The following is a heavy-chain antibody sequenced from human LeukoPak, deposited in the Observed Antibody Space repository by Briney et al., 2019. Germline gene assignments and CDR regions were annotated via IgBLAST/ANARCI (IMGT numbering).Heavy chain of an antibody. CDR2: IKQDGSEK. CDR1: GFTLSSYW. D-gene: IGHD3-3*01. V-gene: IGHV3-7*01. J-gene: IGHJ4*02. CDR3: ARAIGIWSGLSY. Sequence: PGGSLRLSCAASGFTLSSYWMSWVRQAPGKGLELVANIKQDGSEKNFVDSVKGRFTISRDNAKNSLYLQMNSLRAEDTAVYYCARAIGIWSGLSYWGQGTLVTVSS.